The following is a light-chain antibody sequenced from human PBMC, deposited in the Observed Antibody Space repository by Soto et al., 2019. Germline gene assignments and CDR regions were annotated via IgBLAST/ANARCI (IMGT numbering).Light chain of an antibody. V-gene: IGKV4-1*01. CDR1: QSVLYSSNNKNY. J-gene: IGKJ2*01. CDR3: QQYYSTPPT. Sequence: DIVMTQSPDSLAVSVGERATINCKSSQSVLYSSNNKNYLAWYQQKAGQPPKMLIYWASTRESGVPDRFSGSGSGTDFTLTISSLQAEDVAVYYCQQYYSTPPTFGQGTKLEIK. CDR2: WAS.